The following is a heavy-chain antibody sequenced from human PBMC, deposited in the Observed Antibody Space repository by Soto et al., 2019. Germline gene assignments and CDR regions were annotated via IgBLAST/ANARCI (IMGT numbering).Heavy chain of an antibody. CDR3: TRGSYGDYNY. Sequence: EVQLVESGGGLVKPGGSLRLSCVVSGFTFSDHTMNWVRQAPGKGLEWVSSISPTSSYIYYADSVKGRFTISRDNARSSLFLQVSSLSADETAVYYCTRGSYGDYNYWCQGTLVTVSS. CDR2: ISPTSSYI. V-gene: IGHV3-21*02. CDR1: GFTFSDHT. D-gene: IGHD4-17*01. J-gene: IGHJ4*02.